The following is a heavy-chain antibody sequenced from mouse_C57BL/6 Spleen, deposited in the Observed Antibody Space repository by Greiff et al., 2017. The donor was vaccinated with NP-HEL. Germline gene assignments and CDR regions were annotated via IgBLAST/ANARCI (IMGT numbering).Heavy chain of an antibody. D-gene: IGHD2-3*01. V-gene: IGHV5-9-1*02. CDR1: GFNFSSYA. J-gene: IGHJ4*01. CDR2: ISSGGDYI. CDR3: TREGGGYYDYAMDY. Sequence: EVKLVESGEGLVKPGGSLKLSCAASGFNFSSYAMSWVRQTPEKRLEWVAYISSGGDYIYYADTVKGRFTISRDNARNTLYLQMSSLKSEDTAMYYCTREGGGYYDYAMDYWGQGTSVTVSS.